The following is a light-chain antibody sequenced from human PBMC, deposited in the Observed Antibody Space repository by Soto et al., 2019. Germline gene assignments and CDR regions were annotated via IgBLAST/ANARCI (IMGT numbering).Light chain of an antibody. CDR3: ATYDSNLDVGV. CDR2: ENY. CDR1: SSNIGNNF. Sequence: QSVLTQPPSVSAAPGQTVTISCSGTSSNIGNNFVSWYQHLSGTAPKLLIYENYKRPSCVPDRFSGSKSGTSATLGITGLQTGDEADYYCATYDSNLDVGVFGGGTKLTVL. V-gene: IGLV1-51*02. J-gene: IGLJ2*01.